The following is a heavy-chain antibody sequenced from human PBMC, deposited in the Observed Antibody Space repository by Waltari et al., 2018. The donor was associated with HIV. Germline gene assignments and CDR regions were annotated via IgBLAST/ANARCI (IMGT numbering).Heavy chain of an antibody. CDR2: IYYSGST. Sequence: QVQLQESGPGLVKPSETLSLTCTVSVGSISSYYWCWIRQPPGKGLEWIGYIYYSGSTNYNPSLKSRVTISVDTSKNQFSLKLSSVTAADTTVYYCARAPYYYDSSGYGGLDIWGQGTMVTVSS. J-gene: IGHJ3*02. D-gene: IGHD3-22*01. V-gene: IGHV4-59*01. CDR3: ARAPYYYDSSGYGGLDI. CDR1: VGSISSYY.